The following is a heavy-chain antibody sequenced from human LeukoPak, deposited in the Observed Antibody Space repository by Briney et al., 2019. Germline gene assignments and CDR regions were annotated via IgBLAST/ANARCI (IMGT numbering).Heavy chain of an antibody. D-gene: IGHD3-9*01. Sequence: ALVKVSCKASGYTFTGYYIHWVRQAPGQGLEWMAWINPNNGVTNYAQKFQGRVTMTRDTSISTAYMELSRLRSDDTAVYYCALVYYDILTGNYYYYYGMDVWGQGTTVTVSS. V-gene: IGHV1-2*02. CDR3: ALVYYDILTGNYYYYYGMDV. CDR2: INPNNGVT. CDR1: GYTFTGYY. J-gene: IGHJ6*02.